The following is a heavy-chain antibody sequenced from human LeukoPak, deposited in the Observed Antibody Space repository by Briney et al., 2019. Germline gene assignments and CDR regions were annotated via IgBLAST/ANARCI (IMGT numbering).Heavy chain of an antibody. D-gene: IGHD3-3*01. Sequence: ASVKVSCKASGYTFTSFGISWVRQAPGQGLEWMGWISAYNGNTNYAQKLQGRVTMTTDTSTSTAYMELRSLRSDDTAVYYCARFVPRGLRFLEWYVADYWGQGTLVTVSS. CDR3: ARFVPRGLRFLEWYVADY. J-gene: IGHJ4*02. CDR1: GYTFTSFG. V-gene: IGHV1-18*01. CDR2: ISAYNGNT.